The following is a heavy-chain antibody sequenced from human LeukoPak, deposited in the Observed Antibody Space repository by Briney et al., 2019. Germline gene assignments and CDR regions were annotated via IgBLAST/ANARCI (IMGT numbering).Heavy chain of an antibody. D-gene: IGHD6-13*01. CDR3: AREGQQLVFDY. Sequence: PGGSLRLSCAASGFTFSSYAMSWVRQAPGKGLEWVSVIYSGGSTYYADSVKGRFTISRDNSKNTLYLQMNSLRAEDTAVYYCAREGQQLVFDYWGQGTLVTVSS. J-gene: IGHJ4*02. V-gene: IGHV3-53*01. CDR2: IYSGGST. CDR1: GFTFSSYA.